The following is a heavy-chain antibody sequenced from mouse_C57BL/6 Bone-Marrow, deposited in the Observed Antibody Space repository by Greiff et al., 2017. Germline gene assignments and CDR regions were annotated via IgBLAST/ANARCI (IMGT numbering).Heavy chain of an antibody. V-gene: IGHV1-81*01. CDR3: AINGNYPYWYFDV. D-gene: IGHD2-1*01. Sequence: QVQLQQSGAELARPGASVKLSCKASGYTFTSYGISWVKQRTGQGLEWIGEIYPRSGNTYYNEKFKGKATLTADKSSSTAYMELRSLTSEDSAVYFCAINGNYPYWYFDVWGTGTTVTVSS. CDR1: GYTFTSYG. CDR2: IYPRSGNT. J-gene: IGHJ1*03.